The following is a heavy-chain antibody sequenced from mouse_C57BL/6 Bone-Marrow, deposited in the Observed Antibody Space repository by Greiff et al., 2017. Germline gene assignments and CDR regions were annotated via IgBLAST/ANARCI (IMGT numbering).Heavy chain of an antibody. D-gene: IGHD1-1*01. CDR1: GFTFSSYG. CDR3: AKYLRALVDY. V-gene: IGHV5-6*01. Sequence: EVKLVESGGDLAKPGGSLKLSCAASGFTFSSYGMSWVRQTPDKRLEWVATISSGGSYTYYPDSVKGRLTISRDNAKNTLYLQMSSLKSGDTALYYCAKYLRALVDYWGQGTSVTVSS. CDR2: ISSGGSYT. J-gene: IGHJ4*01.